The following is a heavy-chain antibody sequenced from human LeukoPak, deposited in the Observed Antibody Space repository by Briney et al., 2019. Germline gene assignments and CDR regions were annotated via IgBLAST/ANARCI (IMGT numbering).Heavy chain of an antibody. Sequence: GGSLRLSCAASGFTFSSYAMSWVRQAPGKGLEWVSAISGSGGSTYYADSVKGRFTISRDNSKNTLYLQMSSLRSEDTAVYYCARDPLRYFDLKFDPWGQGTLVTVSS. D-gene: IGHD3-9*01. V-gene: IGHV3-23*01. J-gene: IGHJ5*02. CDR1: GFTFSSYA. CDR2: ISGSGGST. CDR3: ARDPLRYFDLKFDP.